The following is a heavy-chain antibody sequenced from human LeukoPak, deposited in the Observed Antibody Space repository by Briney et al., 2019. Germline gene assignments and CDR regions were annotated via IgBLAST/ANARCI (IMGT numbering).Heavy chain of an antibody. J-gene: IGHJ4*02. D-gene: IGHD2-15*01. V-gene: IGHV3-30*04. Sequence: GGSLRLSCAASGFTFSSYAMHWVRQAPGKGLEWVAVISYDGSNKYYADSVKGRFTISRDNSKSTVSLQMNSLRVEDMAVYYCAKGGHYSFFDYWGQGTLVTVSS. CDR3: AKGGHYSFFDY. CDR1: GFTFSSYA. CDR2: ISYDGSNK.